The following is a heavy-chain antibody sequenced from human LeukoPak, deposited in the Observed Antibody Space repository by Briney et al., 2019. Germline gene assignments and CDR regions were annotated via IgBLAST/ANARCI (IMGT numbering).Heavy chain of an antibody. CDR3: AEPGITMIGGV. Sequence: GWSVRLSCVASGCTFNKYEMNWVRQAAGTGLEAVSYIRISGSTINYADSVKGRFTISRDNAKNSLYLQMNSLRAEDTAVYYCAEPGITMIGGVWGKGTTVTISS. CDR1: GCTFNKYE. V-gene: IGHV3-48*03. D-gene: IGHD3-10*02. CDR2: IRISGSTI. J-gene: IGHJ6*04.